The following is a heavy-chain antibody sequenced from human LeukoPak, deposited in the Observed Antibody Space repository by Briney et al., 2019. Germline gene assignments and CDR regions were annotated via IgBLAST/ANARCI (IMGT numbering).Heavy chain of an antibody. CDR1: GFTFSIYA. CDR3: SRITRYTYGIDV. CDR2: ISGTGVYV. Sequence: GGSLRLSCAASGFTFSIYAMRWVRHAPGKGREGFSGISGTGVYVYYADSVKGRFTMSRDNSKDPLSLQINSLRPEHMAVYYSSRITRYTYGIDVWGHETTVTVSS. D-gene: IGHD3-16*01. J-gene: IGHJ6*02. V-gene: IGHV3-23*01.